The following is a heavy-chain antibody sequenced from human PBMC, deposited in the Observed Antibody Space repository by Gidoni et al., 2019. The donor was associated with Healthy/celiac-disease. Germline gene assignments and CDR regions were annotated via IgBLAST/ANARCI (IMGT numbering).Heavy chain of an antibody. D-gene: IGHD3-22*01. J-gene: IGHJ4*02. CDR2: ISYDGSNK. Sequence: QVQLVESGGGVVQPGRSLRLSCAASGFTFSSYGMHWVRQAPGKGLEWVAVISYDGSNKYYADSVKGRFTISRDNSKNTLYLQMNSLRAEDTAVYYCAKDWSDYYDSSGYFDYWGQGTLVTVSS. CDR3: AKDWSDYYDSSGYFDY. V-gene: IGHV3-30*18. CDR1: GFTFSSYG.